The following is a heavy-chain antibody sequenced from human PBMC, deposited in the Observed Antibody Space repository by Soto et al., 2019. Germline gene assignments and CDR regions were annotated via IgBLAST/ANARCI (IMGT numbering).Heavy chain of an antibody. V-gene: IGHV1-24*01. CDR2: FDAEGGET. D-gene: IGHD3-10*01. CDR3: AASGTYYYGSGSYWY. CDR1: GYTLTELS. J-gene: IGHJ4*02. Sequence: ASVKVSCKVSGYTLTELSMHWVRQAPGKRLEWMGWFDAEGGETVYAQKFQGRVIMTRDTSAGTAYMELSSLRSEDTAVYYCAASGTYYYGSGSYWYWGQGTLVTVSS.